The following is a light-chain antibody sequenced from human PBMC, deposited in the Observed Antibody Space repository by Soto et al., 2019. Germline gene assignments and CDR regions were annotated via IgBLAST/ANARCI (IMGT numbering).Light chain of an antibody. V-gene: IGLV2-14*03. CDR1: SNDVGHFNY. CDR2: DVS. J-gene: IGLJ7*01. Sequence: QSVLAQPASVSGSPGQSITISCTGTSNDVGHFNYVSWFQQHPGKAPKLLIFDVSNWPSGVSDRFSGSKSGNTASLTISGHQPEDEADYYCTSFTTSNTFVFGSGTQLTVL. CDR3: TSFTTSNTFV.